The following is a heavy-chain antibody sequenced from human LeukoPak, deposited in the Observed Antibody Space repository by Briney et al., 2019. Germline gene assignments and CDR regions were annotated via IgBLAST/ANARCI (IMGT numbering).Heavy chain of an antibody. CDR2: ISAYNGNT. J-gene: IGHJ4*02. V-gene: IGHV1-18*01. D-gene: IGHD3-10*01. CDR1: GYTFTGYG. Sequence: ASVKVSCKASGYTFTGYGISWVRQAPGQGLEWMGWISAYNGNTNYAQKLQGRVTMTTDTSTSTAYMELRSLRSDDTAVYYCAREGGAVLWFGEPIDYWGQGTLVTVSS. CDR3: AREGGAVLWFGEPIDY.